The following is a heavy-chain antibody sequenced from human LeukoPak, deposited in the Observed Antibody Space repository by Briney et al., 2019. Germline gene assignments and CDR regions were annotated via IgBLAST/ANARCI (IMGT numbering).Heavy chain of an antibody. J-gene: IGHJ4*02. V-gene: IGHV3-33*01. CDR1: GFIFSNYG. CDR2: IWYDGSNK. D-gene: IGHD7-27*01. CDR3: ASLGQALDY. Sequence: GGSLGLSCAASGFIFSNYGMHLVRQAPGKGLEWVALIWYDGSNKHYADSVKGRFTISRDNSKNTLYLQMSSLRVEDTAVYYCASLGQALDYWGQGTLVTVSS.